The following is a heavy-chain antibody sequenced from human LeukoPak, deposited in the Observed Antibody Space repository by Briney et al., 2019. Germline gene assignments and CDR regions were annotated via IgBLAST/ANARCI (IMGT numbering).Heavy chain of an antibody. D-gene: IGHD3-10*01. CDR1: GGTFSSYA. V-gene: IGHV1-69*06. CDR2: IIPIFGTA. J-gene: IGHJ5*02. Sequence: SVKVSCKASGGTFSSYAISWVRQAPGQGLGWMGGIIPIFGTANYAQKFQGRVTITADKSTSTAYMELSSLRSVDTAVYYCARGETELLWFGPWGQGTLVTVSS. CDR3: ARGETELLWFGP.